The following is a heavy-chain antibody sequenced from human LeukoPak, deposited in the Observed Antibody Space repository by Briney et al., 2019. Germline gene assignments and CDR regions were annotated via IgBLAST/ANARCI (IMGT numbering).Heavy chain of an antibody. CDR3: ARSRYNWNGRGGDY. D-gene: IGHD1-20*01. Sequence: QPGGSLRLSCAASGFTFSSYWMHWVRQAPGKGLVWVSRINSGGSSTSYADSVKGRFTISRDNAKNTLYLQMNSLRAEDTAVYYCARSRYNWNGRGGDYWGQGTLVTVSS. CDR2: INSGGSST. CDR1: GFTFSSYW. V-gene: IGHV3-74*01. J-gene: IGHJ4*02.